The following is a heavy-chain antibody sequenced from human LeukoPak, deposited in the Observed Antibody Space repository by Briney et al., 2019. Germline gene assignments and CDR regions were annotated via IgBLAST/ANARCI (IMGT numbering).Heavy chain of an antibody. Sequence: SETLSLTCTVSGGSISSYYWSWIRQPPGKGLEWIGYIYYSGSTNYNPSLKSRVTISVDTSKNQFSLKLSSVTAADTAVYYCARGDYDFWSGSNWFDPWGQGTLVTVSS. CDR3: ARGDYDFWSGSNWFDP. D-gene: IGHD3-3*01. V-gene: IGHV4-59*08. CDR1: GGSISSYY. CDR2: IYYSGST. J-gene: IGHJ5*02.